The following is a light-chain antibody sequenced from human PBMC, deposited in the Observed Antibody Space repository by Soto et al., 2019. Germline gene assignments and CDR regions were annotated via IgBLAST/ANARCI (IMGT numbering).Light chain of an antibody. V-gene: IGLV4-69*01. J-gene: IGLJ3*02. CDR3: RVWGTDIPV. Sequence: QPVLTQSPSASASLGASVNLTCTLSSGHSTYTIAWHQQHPEKGPRYLMKVNSDGSHNKRNGIPDRFLGSSSGAARYLIISGLLSGDEAVCYCRVWGTDIPVFGGGTKLTVL. CDR2: VNSDGSH. CDR1: SGHSTYT.